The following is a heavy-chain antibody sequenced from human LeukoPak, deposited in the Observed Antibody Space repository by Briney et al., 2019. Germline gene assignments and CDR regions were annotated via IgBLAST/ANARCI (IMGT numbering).Heavy chain of an antibody. Sequence: SETLSLTCTVSGGSISSYYWGWIRQPPGKGLEWIGSIYYSGSTYYNPSLKSRVTISVDTSKNQFSLKLSSVTAADTAVYYCARPGQTGTRNWGQGTLVTVSS. CDR2: IYYSGST. CDR1: GGSISSYY. CDR3: ARPGQTGTRN. D-gene: IGHD1-7*01. J-gene: IGHJ4*02. V-gene: IGHV4-39*01.